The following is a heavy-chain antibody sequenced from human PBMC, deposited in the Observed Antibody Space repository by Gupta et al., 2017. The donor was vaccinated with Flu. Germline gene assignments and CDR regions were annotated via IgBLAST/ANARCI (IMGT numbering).Heavy chain of an antibody. J-gene: IGHJ6*03. CDR2: INHSGST. D-gene: IGHD3-3*01. CDR1: Y. Sequence: YWSGIRPPRGKGREWIGEINHSGSTNYNPSLKSRVTISVDTSKNQFSRKLSSVTAADTAVYYCARGQDYDFWSGYFNYMDVWGKGTTVTVSS. CDR3: ARGQDYDFWSGYFNYMDV. V-gene: IGHV4-34*01.